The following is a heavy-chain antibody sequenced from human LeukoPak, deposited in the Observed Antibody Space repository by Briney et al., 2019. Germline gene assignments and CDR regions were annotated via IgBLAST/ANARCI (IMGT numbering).Heavy chain of an antibody. CDR2: VGTSADT. CDR1: GFTFSNYA. J-gene: IGHJ4*02. CDR3: AKNSPGRAVDY. V-gene: IGHV3-23*01. D-gene: IGHD4-23*01. Sequence: GGSLRLSCAASGFTFSNYAMSWVRQAPGEGLEWVATVGTSADTYYADSVKGRFTISRDNSKNTLYLQMNSLRAEDTAVYYCAKNSPGRAVDYWGQGTLVTVSS.